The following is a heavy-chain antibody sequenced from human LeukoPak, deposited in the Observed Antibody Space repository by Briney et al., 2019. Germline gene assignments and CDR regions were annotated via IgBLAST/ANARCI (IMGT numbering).Heavy chain of an antibody. J-gene: IGHJ4*02. CDR3: ARDRFWSGYYIVGY. Sequence: GGSLRLSCAASGFTFSSYWMSWVRQAPGKGLEWVANIKQDGSEKYYVDSVKGRFTISRDNAKNSLYLQMNSLRAEDTAVYYCARDRFWSGYYIVGYWGQGTLVTVSS. CDR1: GFTFSSYW. V-gene: IGHV3-7*01. D-gene: IGHD3-3*01. CDR2: IKQDGSEK.